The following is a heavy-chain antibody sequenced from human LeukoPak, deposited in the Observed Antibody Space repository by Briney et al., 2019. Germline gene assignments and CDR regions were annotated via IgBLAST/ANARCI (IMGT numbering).Heavy chain of an antibody. CDR1: GYTFTGYY. CDR2: INPNSAGT. Sequence: ASVKVSCKASGYTFTGYYVHWVRQAPGQGLEWMGWINPNSAGTNYAQKFQGRVTMTRDTSISTAYMELSRLRSDDTAVYYCARDTGGTAMVYYYYYYMDVWGKGTTVTVSS. D-gene: IGHD5-18*01. V-gene: IGHV1-2*02. J-gene: IGHJ6*03. CDR3: ARDTGGTAMVYYYYYYMDV.